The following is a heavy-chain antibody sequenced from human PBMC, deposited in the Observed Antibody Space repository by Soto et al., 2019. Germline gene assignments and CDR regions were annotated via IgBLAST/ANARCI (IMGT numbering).Heavy chain of an antibody. CDR1: GFTFSNAW. Sequence: EVQLVESGGGLVKPGGSLRLSCAASGFTFSNAWMSWVRQAPGKGLEWVGRIKSKTDGGTTDYAAPVKGRFTISRDDSKNTLYLQMNSLKTEDTAVYYGTTEGGSYGTFDYWGQGTLVTVSS. CDR2: IKSKTDGGTT. CDR3: TTEGGSYGTFDY. D-gene: IGHD1-26*01. V-gene: IGHV3-15*01. J-gene: IGHJ4*02.